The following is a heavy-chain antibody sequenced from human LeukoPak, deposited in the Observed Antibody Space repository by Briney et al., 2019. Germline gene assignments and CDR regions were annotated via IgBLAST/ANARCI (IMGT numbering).Heavy chain of an antibody. J-gene: IGHJ5*02. CDR1: GYSFTSYW. D-gene: IGHD3-3*01. CDR3: ARHESFWSGYYRGWFDP. V-gene: IGHV5-51*01. Sequence: GASLQISCKGSGYSFTSYWIGWVRQMPGKGLEWMGIIYPGDSDTRYSPSFQGQITISADKSISTAYLQWSSLKASDTAMYYCARHESFWSGYYRGWFDPWGQGTLVTVSS. CDR2: IYPGDSDT.